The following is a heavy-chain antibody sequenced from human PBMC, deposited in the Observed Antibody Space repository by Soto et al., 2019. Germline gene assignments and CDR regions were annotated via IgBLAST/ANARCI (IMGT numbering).Heavy chain of an antibody. Sequence: SVKVSCKASGGTFSSYAISWVRQAPGQGLEWMGGIIPIFGTANYAQKFQGRVTITADESTSTAYMELSSPRSEDTAVYYCAREETVARIRPAFDIRGQGTMVTVSS. V-gene: IGHV1-69*13. CDR1: GGTFSSYA. CDR2: IIPIFGTA. CDR3: AREETVARIRPAFDI. D-gene: IGHD6-19*01. J-gene: IGHJ3*02.